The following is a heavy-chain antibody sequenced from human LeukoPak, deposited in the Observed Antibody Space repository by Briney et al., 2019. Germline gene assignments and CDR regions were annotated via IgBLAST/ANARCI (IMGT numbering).Heavy chain of an antibody. V-gene: IGHV3-53*01. CDR1: GFTVSSSY. Sequence: GGSLRLSCAASGFTVSSSYMSWVRQAPGKGLEWVSVIYSGGSTYYADSVKGRFTISRDNSKNTLYLQMNSLRAEDTAVYYCARVSSGWRDFDYWGQGTLVTVSS. J-gene: IGHJ4*02. CDR3: ARVSSGWRDFDY. D-gene: IGHD6-19*01. CDR2: IYSGGST.